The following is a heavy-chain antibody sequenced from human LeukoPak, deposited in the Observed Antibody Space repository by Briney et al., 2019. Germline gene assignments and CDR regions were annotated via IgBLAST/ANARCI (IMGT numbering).Heavy chain of an antibody. CDR3: ARRVSGSFGGYYYYGLDV. J-gene: IGHJ6*02. Sequence: GESLKISCKGSGYSFTSYWIGWVRQMPGKGLEWMGIIYPGDSDTRYSPSFQGQVTISADKSIRTAYLQWSSLKASDTAIYYCARRVSGSFGGYYYYGLDVWGQGTTVTVSS. CDR1: GYSFTSYW. CDR2: IYPGDSDT. D-gene: IGHD3-10*01. V-gene: IGHV5-51*01.